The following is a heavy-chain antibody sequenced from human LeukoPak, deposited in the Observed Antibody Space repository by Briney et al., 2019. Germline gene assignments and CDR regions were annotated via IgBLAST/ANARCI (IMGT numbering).Heavy chain of an antibody. Sequence: GGSLRLSCVASEFTFSSYNMNWVRLAPGKGLEWVASISSSSKWMYYTDSVKGRFTISRDNAKNSLYLQMNSLRAEDTAVYYCAREPFWSGYYSNLHFDYWGQGTLVTVSS. CDR1: EFTFSSYN. V-gene: IGHV3-21*01. CDR3: AREPFWSGYYSNLHFDY. CDR2: ISSSSKWM. J-gene: IGHJ4*02. D-gene: IGHD3-3*01.